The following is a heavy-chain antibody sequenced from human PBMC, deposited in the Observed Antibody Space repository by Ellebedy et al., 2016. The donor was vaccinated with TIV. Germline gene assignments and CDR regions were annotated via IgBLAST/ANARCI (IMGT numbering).Heavy chain of an antibody. J-gene: IGHJ4*02. CDR2: ISSSGRSK. D-gene: IGHD1-26*01. Sequence: GESLKISCAASGFTFSTYDMNWVRQAPGKGLEWVSYISSSGRSKYYADSVKGRYTISRDNADNSLHLHMDSLGAEDTAVYYCARERYSGSYFDDWGQGTLVSVSS. V-gene: IGHV3-48*04. CDR1: GFTFSTYD. CDR3: ARERYSGSYFDD.